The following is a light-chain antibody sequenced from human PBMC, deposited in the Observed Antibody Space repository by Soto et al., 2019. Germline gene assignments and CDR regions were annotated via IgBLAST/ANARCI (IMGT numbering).Light chain of an antibody. CDR2: AAS. V-gene: IGKV1-12*01. Sequence: DIQITHSPSSVSSSVVDRFTITCRASQDISTWLAWYQQKPGKAPKLLIYAASSLQSGVPSRFSGGGSGTDFTLTISSLQPEDFATYYCQQASFPLIIFGQGTKVDIK. J-gene: IGKJ1*01. CDR1: QDISTW. CDR3: QQASFPLII.